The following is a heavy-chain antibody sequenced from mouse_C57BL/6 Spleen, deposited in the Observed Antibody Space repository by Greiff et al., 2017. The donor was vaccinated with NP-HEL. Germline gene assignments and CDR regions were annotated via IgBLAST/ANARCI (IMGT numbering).Heavy chain of an antibody. V-gene: IGHV1-76*01. J-gene: IGHJ4*01. D-gene: IGHD4-1*01. CDR2: IYPGSGNT. CDR1: GYTFTDYY. CDR3: ARAGNWDGAMDY. Sequence: VQLQQSGAELVRPGASVKLSCKASGYTFTDYYINWVKQRPGQGLEWIARIYPGSGNTYYNEKFKGKATLTAEKSSSTAYMQLSSLTSEDSAVYFWARAGNWDGAMDYWGQGTSVTVSS.